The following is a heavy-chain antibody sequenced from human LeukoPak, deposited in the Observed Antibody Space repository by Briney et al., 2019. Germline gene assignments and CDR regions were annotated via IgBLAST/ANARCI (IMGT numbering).Heavy chain of an antibody. CDR2: IYPGDSDT. V-gene: IGHV5-51*01. CDR1: GDRLTNYW. Sequence: GESLKISCKGSGDRLTNYWIAWVRQMPGKGLEWMGIIYPGDSDTRYSPSFQGQVTISADKSISTAYLQWRSLKASDTAMYYCARHIGYYYGSGENFDYWGQGTLVTVSS. CDR3: ARHIGYYYGSGENFDY. J-gene: IGHJ4*02. D-gene: IGHD3-10*01.